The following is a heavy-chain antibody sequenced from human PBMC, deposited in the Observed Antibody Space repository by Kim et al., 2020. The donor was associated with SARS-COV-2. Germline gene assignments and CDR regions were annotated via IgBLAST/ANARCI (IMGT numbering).Heavy chain of an antibody. J-gene: IGHJ4*02. D-gene: IGHD3-10*01. CDR1: GFSFSSYW. CDR3: ARLPSGDGFNFSDFDY. Sequence: GESLKISCKGSGFSFSSYWISWVRQRPGKGLEWMGRIDPSDSYIKYNPSFQGHVTLSTDTSITTAYLQWSSLKASDTAMYYCARLPSGDGFNFSDFDYWGQGTLVTVSS. V-gene: IGHV5-10-1*01. CDR2: IDPSDSYI.